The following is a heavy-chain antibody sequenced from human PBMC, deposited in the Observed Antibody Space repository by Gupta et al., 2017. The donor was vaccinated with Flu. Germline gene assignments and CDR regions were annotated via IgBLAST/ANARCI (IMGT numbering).Heavy chain of an antibody. Sequence: QVQLVQSGAEVKKPGSSVKVSCKGIGDRFNRYTINWVRQAPGQGLEWLGGIIPIFGSPNYAQRFQARLKITADESTSTAYMELSRLRSEDTAVYYCARDVDCSGGTCYGFEYWGQGTLVTVSS. CDR1: GDRFNRYT. CDR2: IIPIFGSP. CDR3: ARDVDCSGGTCYGFEY. V-gene: IGHV1-69*01. J-gene: IGHJ4*02. D-gene: IGHD2-15*01.